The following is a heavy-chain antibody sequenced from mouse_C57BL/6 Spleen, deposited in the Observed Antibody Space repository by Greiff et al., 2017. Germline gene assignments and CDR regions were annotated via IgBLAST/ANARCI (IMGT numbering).Heavy chain of an antibody. Sequence: EVQLQQSGAELVRPGASVKLSCTASGFNIKDDYMHWVKQRPEQGLEWIGWIDPENGDTEYASKFQGKATITADTSSNTAYLQLSSLTSADTAVYYCTYYDYNVGAMDYWGQGTSVTVSS. CDR1: GFNIKDDY. V-gene: IGHV14-4*01. J-gene: IGHJ4*01. D-gene: IGHD2-4*01. CDR2: IDPENGDT. CDR3: TYYDYNVGAMDY.